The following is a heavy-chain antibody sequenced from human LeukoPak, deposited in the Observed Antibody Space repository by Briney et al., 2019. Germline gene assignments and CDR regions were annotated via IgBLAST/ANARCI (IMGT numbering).Heavy chain of an antibody. CDR2: ISHSGGST. V-gene: IGHV3-23*01. J-gene: IGHJ4*02. Sequence: GGSLRLSCAASGFTFSTYAMSWVRQAPGKGLEWVSVISHSGGSTYYADSVRGRFTISRDNSKNTLYLQMTSLRAEDTAVYYCAKGLGLAAALEDFDYWGEGTLVTVSS. D-gene: IGHD6-13*01. CDR1: GFTFSTYA. CDR3: AKGLGLAAALEDFDY.